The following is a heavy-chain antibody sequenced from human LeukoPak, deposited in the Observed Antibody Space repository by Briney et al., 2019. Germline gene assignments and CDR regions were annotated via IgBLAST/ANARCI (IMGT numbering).Heavy chain of an antibody. CDR2: IYNRTT. CDR1: GGSISSGGYY. V-gene: IGHV4-31*03. D-gene: IGHD3-10*01. CDR3: ARGKFGGYGLNV. J-gene: IGHJ6*02. Sequence: PSETLSLTCTVSGGSISSGGYYWNWIRQHPGRGLEWIGYIYNRTTNHNPSLKSRLTILVDTSKHQFSLALSSMTAADTAVYFCARGKFGGYGLNVWGQGTTVTVSS.